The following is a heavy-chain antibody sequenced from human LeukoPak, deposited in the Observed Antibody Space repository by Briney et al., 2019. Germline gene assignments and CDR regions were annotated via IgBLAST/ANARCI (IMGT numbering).Heavy chain of an antibody. D-gene: IGHD2-2*01. V-gene: IGHV1-18*04. CDR1: GYTFTSYG. CDR2: ISAYNGNT. Sequence: ASVKVSCKASGYTFTSYGISWVRQAPGQGLEWMGWISAYNGNTNYAQKLQGRVTITTDTSTSTVYMELSSLRSEDTAVYYCAREYIVVVPAAIRWFDPWGQGTLVTVSS. CDR3: AREYIVVVPAAIRWFDP. J-gene: IGHJ5*02.